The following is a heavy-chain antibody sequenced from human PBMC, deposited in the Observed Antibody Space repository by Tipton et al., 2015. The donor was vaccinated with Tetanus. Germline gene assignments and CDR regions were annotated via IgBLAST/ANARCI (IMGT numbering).Heavy chain of an antibody. CDR2: IYYSGST. Sequence: SWVRQAPGKGLEWIGYIYYSGSTYYNPSLKSRVTISVDTSKNQFSLKLSSVTAADTAVYYCARESSYYMDVWGKGTTVTVSS. CDR3: ARESSYYMDV. J-gene: IGHJ6*03. D-gene: IGHD3-16*02. V-gene: IGHV4-30-4*08.